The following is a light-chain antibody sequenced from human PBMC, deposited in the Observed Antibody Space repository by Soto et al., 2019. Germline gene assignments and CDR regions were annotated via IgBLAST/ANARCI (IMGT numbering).Light chain of an antibody. Sequence: DIVMTQSPDSLAVSLGERATITCRYSQSVLTTDSNNKNYLAWYQHKSGQPPRLLIYWASARESGVPDRFSGSGSGTDFTLTISSLQAEDVAVYYCQQFFTTPLTFGGGTKVDNK. CDR3: QQFFTTPLT. J-gene: IGKJ4*01. CDR2: WAS. V-gene: IGKV4-1*01. CDR1: QSVLTTDSNNKNY.